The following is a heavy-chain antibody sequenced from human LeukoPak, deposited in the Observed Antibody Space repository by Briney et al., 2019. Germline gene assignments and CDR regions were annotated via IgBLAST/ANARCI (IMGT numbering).Heavy chain of an antibody. Sequence: GGSLRLSCEASGFTVSSTHMVWVRQAPGKGLEWVSVTYTGGNSYYAGSVQGRFIISRDNAKNTLFLQMNSLRAEDTAVYYCVRDGVGAPPFDYWRQGALVTVSS. CDR2: TYTGGNS. D-gene: IGHD1-26*01. CDR3: VRDGVGAPPFDY. J-gene: IGHJ4*02. CDR1: GFTVSSTH. V-gene: IGHV3-53*01.